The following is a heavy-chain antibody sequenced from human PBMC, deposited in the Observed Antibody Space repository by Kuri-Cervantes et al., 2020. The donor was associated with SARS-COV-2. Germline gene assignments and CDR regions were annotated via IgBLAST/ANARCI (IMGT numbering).Heavy chain of an antibody. CDR1: GFTFSSYS. Sequence: GGSLRLSCAASGFTFSSYSMNWVRQAPGKGLEWVSSISSSSSYIYYADSVKGRFTISRDNAKNSLYLQMNSLRAEDTAVYYCAREARNIVWDYYYGMDVWGQGTTVTVS. CDR2: ISSSSSYI. V-gene: IGHV3-21*01. J-gene: IGHJ6*02. D-gene: IGHD5-12*01. CDR3: AREARNIVWDYYYGMDV.